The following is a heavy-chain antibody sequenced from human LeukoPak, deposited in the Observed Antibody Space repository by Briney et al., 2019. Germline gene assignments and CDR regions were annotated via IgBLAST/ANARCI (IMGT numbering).Heavy chain of an antibody. V-gene: IGHV3-66*01. CDR2: IYSGGST. Sequence: GGSLRLSCAASGFTFSDYYMSWIRQAPGKGLEWVSVIYSGGSTYYADSVKGRFTISRDNSKNTLYLQMDSLRAEDTAVYYCARSLATMVRGVIIRGAFDIWGQGTMVTVSS. CDR3: ARSLATMVRGVIIRGAFDI. CDR1: GFTFSDYY. J-gene: IGHJ3*02. D-gene: IGHD3-10*01.